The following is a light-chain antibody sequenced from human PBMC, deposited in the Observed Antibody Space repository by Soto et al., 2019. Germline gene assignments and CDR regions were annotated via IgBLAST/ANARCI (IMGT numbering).Light chain of an antibody. V-gene: IGKV1-5*01. Sequence: DIQMTQSPSTLSASVGDRVTITCRASQSISSWLAWYQQKPGKAPKLLIYDASSLESGVPSRFSGSGSGTEFTLTISSLQPDDFATYYCQQYNSYSITFAQGTRLAI. CDR1: QSISSW. J-gene: IGKJ5*01. CDR2: DAS. CDR3: QQYNSYSIT.